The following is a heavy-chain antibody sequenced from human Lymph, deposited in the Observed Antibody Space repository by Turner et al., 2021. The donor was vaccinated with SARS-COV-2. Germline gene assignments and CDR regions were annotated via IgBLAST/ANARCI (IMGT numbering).Heavy chain of an antibody. Sequence: EVQLVESGGGLVQPGGSLRLSCEASGFTFISYWVRWFRQAPGKGLEWVANIKQDGSEKFYVDSVKGRFTISRDNAKNSLYLQRNSLRADDTAVYFCARVGVRFEWSDGYHYYYAMDVWGQGTTVTVSS. CDR2: IKQDGSEK. V-gene: IGHV3-7*03. D-gene: IGHD3-3*01. J-gene: IGHJ6*02. CDR1: GFTFISYW. CDR3: ARVGVRFEWSDGYHYYYAMDV.